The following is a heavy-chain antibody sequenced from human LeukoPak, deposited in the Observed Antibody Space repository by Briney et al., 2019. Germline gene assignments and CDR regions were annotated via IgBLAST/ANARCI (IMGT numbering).Heavy chain of an antibody. V-gene: IGHV4-59*08. Sequence: SETLSLTCTVSGGSISSYYWSWIRQPPGKGLEWIGYIYYSGSTNYNPSLKSRVTISVDTSKNQFSLKLSSVTAADTAVYYCARRLVGATPFDYWGQGTLVTVSS. CDR3: ARRLVGATPFDY. J-gene: IGHJ4*02. D-gene: IGHD1-26*01. CDR1: GGSISSYY. CDR2: IYYSGST.